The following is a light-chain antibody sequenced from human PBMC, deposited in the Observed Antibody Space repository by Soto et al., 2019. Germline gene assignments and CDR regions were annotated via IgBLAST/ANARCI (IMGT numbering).Light chain of an antibody. Sequence: VLTQPPSASGTPGQTVTITCSGSNSNIGSNSVNWFQHLPGAVPKLLIFSNNQRPSGVPDRFSGSKSGTSASLAISGLQTEDESDYYCSAWDDSLVVVFGGGTKVTVL. CDR1: NSNIGSNS. CDR2: SNN. CDR3: SAWDDSLVVV. V-gene: IGLV1-44*01. J-gene: IGLJ2*01.